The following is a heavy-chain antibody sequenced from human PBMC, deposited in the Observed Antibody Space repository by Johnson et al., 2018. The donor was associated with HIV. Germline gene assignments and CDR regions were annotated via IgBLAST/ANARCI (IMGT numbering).Heavy chain of an antibody. V-gene: IGHV3-33*08. CDR2: IWYDGSNK. CDR1: GFGFSRYV. J-gene: IGHJ3*02. Sequence: QEKLVESGGGVVQPRRSLRASCAASGFGFSRYVMHWVRQAPGKGLEWVAVIWYDGSNKYYADSVKGRFTISRDNSENTLYLQMGSLRAEDMAVYYCARGGITFGGVIAPGAFDIWGQGTMVTVSS. CDR3: ARGGITFGGVIAPGAFDI. D-gene: IGHD3-16*02.